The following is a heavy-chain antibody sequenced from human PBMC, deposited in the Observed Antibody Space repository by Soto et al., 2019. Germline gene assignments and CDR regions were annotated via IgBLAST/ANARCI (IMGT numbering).Heavy chain of an antibody. CDR2: INPGNGDT. V-gene: IGHV1-3*01. Sequence: ASVKVSCKASGYTFTRYAMHWVRQAPGQRPEWMGWINPGNGDTKYSEKLQGRVTFTRDTSATTIYMELSSLRSEDTALYYCARNSYIYGDDDSYYFDYWGQGTPVTVYS. D-gene: IGHD5-12*01. J-gene: IGHJ4*02. CDR1: GYTFTRYA. CDR3: ARNSYIYGDDDSYYFDY.